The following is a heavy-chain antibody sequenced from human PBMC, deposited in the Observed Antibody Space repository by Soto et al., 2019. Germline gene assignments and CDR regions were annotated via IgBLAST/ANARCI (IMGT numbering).Heavy chain of an antibody. CDR2: VHGGGST. J-gene: IGHJ4*02. V-gene: IGHV3-53*01. Sequence: VQLVESGGGLIQPGGSLRLSCAASGFTVSNNHMTWVRQAAGKGLELVSFVHGGGSTSYADSVKGRFTISRDNSKNTLYLPMDRLRAEDTAIYYCAGRLTTAASLDYWGRGTLVTVSS. CDR1: GFTVSNNH. CDR3: AGRLTTAASLDY. D-gene: IGHD3-16*01.